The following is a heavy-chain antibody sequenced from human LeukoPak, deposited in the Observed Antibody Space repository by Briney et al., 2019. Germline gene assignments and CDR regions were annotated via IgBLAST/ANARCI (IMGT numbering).Heavy chain of an antibody. CDR1: GYRFTSYW. CDR2: VYPADSRA. CDR3: ARHDWLPDY. D-gene: IGHD3-9*01. Sequence: LGESLKISCKGSGYRFTSYWIGWVRQMLGKGLEWMGIVYPADSRAGYSPSFQGQVTISVDKSINTAYLQWSSLKASDTAIYYCARHDWLPDYWGQGTLVTVSS. V-gene: IGHV5-51*01. J-gene: IGHJ4*02.